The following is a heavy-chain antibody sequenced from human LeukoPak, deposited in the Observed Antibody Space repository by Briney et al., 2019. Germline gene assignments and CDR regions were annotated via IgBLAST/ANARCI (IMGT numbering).Heavy chain of an antibody. CDR3: AREYYDFWSGYYFYNWFDP. J-gene: IGHJ5*02. D-gene: IGHD3-3*01. CDR1: GGTFSSYA. Sequence: ASVKVSCKASGGTFSSYAISWVRQAPGQGLEWMGGIIPIFGAANYAQKFQGRVTINADESTSTAYMELSSLRSEDTAVYYCAREYYDFWSGYYFYNWFDPWGQGTLVTVSS. CDR2: IIPIFGAA. V-gene: IGHV1-69*13.